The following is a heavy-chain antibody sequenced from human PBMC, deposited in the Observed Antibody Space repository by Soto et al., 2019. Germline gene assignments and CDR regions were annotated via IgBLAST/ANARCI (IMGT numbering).Heavy chain of an antibody. Sequence: ASVKVSCKASGYSFTNNDVSWVRQAPGQGLEWMGIINPSGGSTSYAQKFQGRVTMTRDTSTSTVYMELSSLRSEDTAVYYCARDEIFGVVIPQSYGMDVWGQGTTVTVSS. J-gene: IGHJ6*02. CDR1: GYSFTNND. D-gene: IGHD3-3*01. CDR2: INPSGGST. V-gene: IGHV1-46*01. CDR3: ARDEIFGVVIPQSYGMDV.